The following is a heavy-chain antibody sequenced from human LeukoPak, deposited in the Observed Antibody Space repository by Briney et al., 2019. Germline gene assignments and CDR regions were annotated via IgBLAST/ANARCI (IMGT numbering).Heavy chain of an antibody. Sequence: TSGALSLPCAVSGGSFMGYYWRGVRQPPGKGREGIGEINHSGSTKYNPALKSRVTISVDTSKNQFSLKLSSVTAADTAVYYCARGGLGELSSDPFDYWGQGTLVTVSS. CDR2: INHSGST. CDR3: ARGGLGELSSDPFDY. V-gene: IGHV4-34*01. J-gene: IGHJ4*02. CDR1: GGSFMGYY. D-gene: IGHD3-16*02.